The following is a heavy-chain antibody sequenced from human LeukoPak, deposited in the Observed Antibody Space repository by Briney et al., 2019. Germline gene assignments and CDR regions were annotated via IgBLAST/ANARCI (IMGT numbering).Heavy chain of an antibody. D-gene: IGHD3/OR15-3a*01. V-gene: IGHV4-39*01. Sequence: SETLSLTCTVSGGSISSSSYYWGWIRQPPGKGLEWIGSIYYSGSTYYNPSLKSRVTISVDTSKNQFSLKLSSVTAADTAVYYCARFFRDWSFFDYWGQGTLVTVSS. CDR3: ARFFRDWSFFDY. CDR2: IYYSGST. J-gene: IGHJ4*02. CDR1: GGSISSSSYY.